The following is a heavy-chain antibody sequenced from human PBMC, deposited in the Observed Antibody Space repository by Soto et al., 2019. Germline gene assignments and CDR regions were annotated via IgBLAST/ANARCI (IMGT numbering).Heavy chain of an antibody. CDR3: ARDPAIRCSSTSCYQRRSPGHYGMDV. CDR2: ISYDGSNK. J-gene: IGHJ6*02. V-gene: IGHV3-30-3*01. D-gene: IGHD2-2*01. CDR1: GFTFSSYA. Sequence: GGSLRLSCAASGFTFSSYAMHWVRQAPGKGLEWVAVISYDGSNKYYADSVKGRFTISRDNSKNTLYLQMNSLRAEDTAVYYCARDPAIRCSSTSCYQRRSPGHYGMDVWGQGTTVTVSS.